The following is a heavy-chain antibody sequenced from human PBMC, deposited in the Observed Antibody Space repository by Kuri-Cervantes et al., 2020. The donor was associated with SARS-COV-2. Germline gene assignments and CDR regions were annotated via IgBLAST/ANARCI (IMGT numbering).Heavy chain of an antibody. CDR2: ISGSGGRT. CDR1: GFTFSSYA. V-gene: IGHV3-23*01. J-gene: IGHJ4*02. CDR3: AKSRTGVGDSTDY. D-gene: IGHD1-26*01. Sequence: GESLKISCAASGFTFSSYAMSWVRQAPGKGLEWVSAISGSGGRTYYADSVKGRFTISRDNSKNTLYLQMNSLRVEDTAVYYCAKSRTGVGDSTDYWGPGTLVTVSS.